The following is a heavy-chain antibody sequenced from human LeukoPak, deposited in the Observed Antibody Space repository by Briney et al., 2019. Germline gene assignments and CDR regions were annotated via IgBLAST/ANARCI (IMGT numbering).Heavy chain of an antibody. CDR3: TREVHCNFDY. D-gene: IGHD2-21*02. J-gene: IGHJ4*02. CDR2: IKQDGSER. CDR1: GFTFNNYW. Sequence: GGSLRLSCAASGFTFNNYWMSWVRQAPGKGLEWVSNIKQDGSERFYVDSVKGRFTISKDNAKNSLYLQMNNLRAEDTAVYYCTREVHCNFDYWGQGTLVTVSS. V-gene: IGHV3-7*05.